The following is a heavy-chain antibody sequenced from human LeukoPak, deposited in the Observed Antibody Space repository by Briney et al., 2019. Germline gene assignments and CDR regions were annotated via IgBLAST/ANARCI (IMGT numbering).Heavy chain of an antibody. CDR3: ASHPNRGAPFDY. CDR1: GGSISSYF. CDR2: IYYTGST. V-gene: IGHV4-59*01. D-gene: IGHD7-27*01. Sequence: SETLSLTCTVSGGSISSYFCSWIQQPPGKGLEWIGYIYYTGSTNYNPSLKSRVTISVDTSKNQFSLKLSSVTAADTAVYYCASHPNRGAPFDYWGQGTLVTVSS. J-gene: IGHJ4*02.